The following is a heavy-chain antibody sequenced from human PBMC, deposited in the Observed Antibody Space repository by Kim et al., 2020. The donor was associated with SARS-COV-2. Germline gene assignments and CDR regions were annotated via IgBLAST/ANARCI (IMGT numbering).Heavy chain of an antibody. CDR3: ARDTQGSSWYYFDY. CDR2: IYSGGSP. Sequence: GGSLRLSCAASGFTVSSNYMSCVLPAPGKGLEWVSVIYSGGSPFYADPVKGRFTISRDNSKNKLYLQMNSLRAEDTAVYYCARDTQGSSWYYFDYWGQGTLVTVSS. D-gene: IGHD6-13*01. V-gene: IGHV3-66*02. CDR1: GFTVSSNY. J-gene: IGHJ4*02.